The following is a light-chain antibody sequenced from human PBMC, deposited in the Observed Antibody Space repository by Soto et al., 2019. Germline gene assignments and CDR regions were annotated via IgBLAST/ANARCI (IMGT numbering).Light chain of an antibody. J-gene: IGKJ1*01. CDR2: DVS. Sequence: EIVLTQSPGTLSLSPGERATLSFRSSHSVSSNYLAWYQQKPGQAPRLLIYDVSSRATGIPDRFSGSGSGTDFPLTISRLEPVDFAVYYCQQYGISPTFGQGTKVEIK. CDR1: HSVSSNY. V-gene: IGKV3-20*01. CDR3: QQYGISPT.